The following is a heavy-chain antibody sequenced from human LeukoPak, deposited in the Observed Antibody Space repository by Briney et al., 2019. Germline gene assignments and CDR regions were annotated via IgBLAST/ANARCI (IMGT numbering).Heavy chain of an antibody. D-gene: IGHD5-18*01. Sequence: SETLSLTCTVSGGSISSYYWSWIRQPAGKGLEWIGRIYTSENTNYNPSLKSRVTMSIDTSKNQFSLKLNSVTAADTAVYYCAKGAGGFSYYNWFDPWGQGTLVTVSS. V-gene: IGHV4-4*07. J-gene: IGHJ5*02. CDR3: AKGAGGFSYYNWFDP. CDR2: IYTSENT. CDR1: GGSISSYY.